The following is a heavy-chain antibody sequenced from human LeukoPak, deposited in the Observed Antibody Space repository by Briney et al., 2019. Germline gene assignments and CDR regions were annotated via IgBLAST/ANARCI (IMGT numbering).Heavy chain of an antibody. J-gene: IGHJ5*02. Sequence: GSLRLSCAASGLIFSGSAMHWVRQAPGKGLEWVGRMRSKANNYATGYATSVIGRFTISGDDSKNTRYLEMNSLKIEDTAVYFCTSQAGYSSSWETWGQGTLVTVFS. CDR2: MRSKANNYAT. D-gene: IGHD6-13*01. CDR1: GLIFSGSA. CDR3: TSQAGYSSSWET. V-gene: IGHV3-73*01.